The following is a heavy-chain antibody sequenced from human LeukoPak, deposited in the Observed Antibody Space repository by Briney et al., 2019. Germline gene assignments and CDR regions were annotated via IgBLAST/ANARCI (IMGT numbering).Heavy chain of an antibody. CDR2: IHSSTTI. CDR3: ARGSWRVATILGS. V-gene: IGHV3-11*01. D-gene: IGHD5-12*01. J-gene: IGHJ5*02. CDR1: GFIFSDYY. Sequence: GGSLRLSCAASGFIFSDYYLSWIRQSPGKGLEWISYIHSSTTIHYADSVKGRFTIYRDNAKNSLYLQMNSLRVDDTAVYYCARGSWRVATILGSWGQGTLVTVSS.